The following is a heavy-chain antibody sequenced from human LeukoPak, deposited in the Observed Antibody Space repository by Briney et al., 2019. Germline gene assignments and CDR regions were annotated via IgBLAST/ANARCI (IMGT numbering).Heavy chain of an antibody. CDR1: GFTFSSCA. V-gene: IGHV3-23*01. CDR2: ISGSGGNT. Sequence: GGSLRLSCAASGFTFSSCAMSWVRQAPGKGLEWVSAISGSGGNTYYADSVKGRFTISRDNSKNTLYLQMNSLRAEDTAVYYCAKERHSGYSGYDFDYWGQGTLVTVSS. D-gene: IGHD5-12*01. CDR3: AKERHSGYSGYDFDY. J-gene: IGHJ4*02.